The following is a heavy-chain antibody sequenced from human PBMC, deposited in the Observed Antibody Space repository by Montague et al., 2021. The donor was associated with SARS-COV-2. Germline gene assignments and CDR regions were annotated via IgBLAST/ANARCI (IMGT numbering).Heavy chain of an antibody. CDR2: IYYSGST. CDR1: GGSISSYY. V-gene: IGHV4-59*01. D-gene: IGHD4-23*01. Sequence: SETLSLTSTVSGGSISSYYWSWIRQPPGKGLEWIGYIYYSGSTNYNPSLKSRVTISVDTSKNQFSLKLSSVTAADTAVYYCARWGLYGGNPGDGAFDIWGQGTMVTVSS. J-gene: IGHJ3*02. CDR3: ARWGLYGGNPGDGAFDI.